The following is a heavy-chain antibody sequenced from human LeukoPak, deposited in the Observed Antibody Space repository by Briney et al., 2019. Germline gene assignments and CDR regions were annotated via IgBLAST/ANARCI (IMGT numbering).Heavy chain of an antibody. CDR3: AREAVYYDFWSGYYTYGNFDY. V-gene: IGHV4-59*01. D-gene: IGHD3-3*01. CDR2: IYYSGST. J-gene: IGHJ4*02. CDR1: GGSISSYY. Sequence: SETLSLTCTVSGGSISSYYWSWIRQPPGKGLEWIGYIYYSGSTNYNPSLKSRVTISVDTSKNQFSLKLSSVTAADTAVYYGAREAVYYDFWSGYYTYGNFDYWGQGTLVTVSS.